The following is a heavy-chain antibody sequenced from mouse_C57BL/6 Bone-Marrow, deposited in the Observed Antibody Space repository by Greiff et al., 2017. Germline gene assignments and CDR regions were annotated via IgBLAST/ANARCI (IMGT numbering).Heavy chain of an antibody. CDR3: ARSEYGSSYSYWYFDV. D-gene: IGHD1-1*01. J-gene: IGHJ1*03. Sequence: EVKLQESGPELVKPGASVKISCKASGYSFTDYNMNWVKQSNGKSLEWIGVINPNYGTTSYNQKFKGKATLTVDQSSSTAYMQLNSLTSEDSAVYYCARSEYGSSYSYWYFDVWGTGTTVTVSS. V-gene: IGHV1-39*01. CDR2: INPNYGTT. CDR1: GYSFTDYN.